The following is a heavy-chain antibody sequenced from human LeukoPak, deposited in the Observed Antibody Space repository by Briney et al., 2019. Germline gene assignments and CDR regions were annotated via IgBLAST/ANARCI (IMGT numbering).Heavy chain of an antibody. V-gene: IGHV4-34*01. J-gene: IGHJ4*02. CDR1: GGSISSYY. CDR3: ARGSRGAVAVYYFDY. Sequence: PSETLSLTCTVSGGSISSYYWTWIRQPPGKGLEWIGEINHSGSTNYNPSLKSRVTISVDTSKNQFSLKLSSVTAADTAVYYCARGSRGAVAVYYFDYWGQGTLVTVSS. CDR2: INHSGST. D-gene: IGHD6-19*01.